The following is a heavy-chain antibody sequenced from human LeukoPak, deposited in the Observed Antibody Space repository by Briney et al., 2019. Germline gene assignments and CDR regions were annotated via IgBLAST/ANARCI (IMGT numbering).Heavy chain of an antibody. D-gene: IGHD3-10*01. CDR3: AKDSATYGRFDY. V-gene: IGHV3-23*01. Sequence: GGSLRLSCAASGFTFSSYGMSWVRQAPGKGLEWVSAISGSGGNTYYADPVKGRFSISRDNSKNTLYLQMNSLRAEDTAVYFCAKDSATYGRFDYWGQGSVVTVSS. CDR1: GFTFSSYG. CDR2: ISGSGGNT. J-gene: IGHJ4*02.